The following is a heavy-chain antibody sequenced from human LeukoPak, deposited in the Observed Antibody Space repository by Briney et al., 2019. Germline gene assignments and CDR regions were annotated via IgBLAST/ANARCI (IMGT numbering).Heavy chain of an antibody. CDR3: ARGQGATVPQVGKNWFDP. V-gene: IGHV4-34*01. J-gene: IGHJ5*02. CDR2: ANESGGT. Sequence: PSETLSLTCAVYIDSFSNYHWNWIRQTPAKGMEWIGEANESGGTNISPSLRSRVILSVDTSKNQFSLKLISVTVADTAIYYCARGQGATVPQVGKNWFDPWGQGTLVTVSS. CDR1: IDSFSNYH. D-gene: IGHD1-26*01.